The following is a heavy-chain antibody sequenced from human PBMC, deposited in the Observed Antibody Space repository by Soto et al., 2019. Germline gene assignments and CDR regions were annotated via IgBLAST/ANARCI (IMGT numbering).Heavy chain of an antibody. V-gene: IGHV4-38-2*01. Sequence: PSETLSLTCAVSGYSISSGYYWGWIRQPPGKGLEWIGSIYHSGSTYYNPSLKSRVTISVDTSKNQFSLKLSSVTAADTAVYYCARDYYDSSGYYGSKYNWFDPWGQ. CDR2: IYHSGST. J-gene: IGHJ5*02. CDR3: ARDYYDSSGYYGSKYNWFDP. D-gene: IGHD3-22*01. CDR1: GYSISSGYY.